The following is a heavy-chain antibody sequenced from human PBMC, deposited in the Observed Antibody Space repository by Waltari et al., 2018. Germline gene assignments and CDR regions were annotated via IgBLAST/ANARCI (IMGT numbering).Heavy chain of an antibody. CDR2: SLYGRSP. D-gene: IGHD1-26*01. J-gene: IGHJ4*02. V-gene: IGHV4-39*01. Sequence: TGKGGYGIGNSLYGRSPYYNPAIKSRVTIYIDTSKKQVSLKLSSVTAAGTAVYFCSRLDSRSGSYYFDYWGQGTLVTVSS. CDR3: SRLDSRSGSYYFDY.